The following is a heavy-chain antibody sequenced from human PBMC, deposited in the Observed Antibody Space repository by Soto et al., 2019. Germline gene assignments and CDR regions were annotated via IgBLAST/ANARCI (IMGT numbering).Heavy chain of an antibody. J-gene: IGHJ3*02. V-gene: IGHV5-51*01. CDR2: IYPGDSDI. CDR3: AILSSFFRSGCYYNRHDAFDI. D-gene: IGHD3-10*01. Sequence: PGESLKISCQAFGYNVTNYWIGWVRQFPGKGQEWMGIIYPGDSDISYSPSFQGQVIISADKSISTAYLQWSSLKASETAMYYCAILSSFFRSGCYYNRHDAFDIWGQGAMVTVSS. CDR1: GYNVTNYW.